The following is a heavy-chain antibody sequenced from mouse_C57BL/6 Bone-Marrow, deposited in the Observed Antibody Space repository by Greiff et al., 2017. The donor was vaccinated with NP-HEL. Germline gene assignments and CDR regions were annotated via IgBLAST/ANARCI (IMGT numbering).Heavy chain of an antibody. J-gene: IGHJ3*01. D-gene: IGHD2-5*01. CDR3: AIEIISNYVGKWFAY. CDR1: GYTFTSYW. CDR2: IHPSDSDT. Sequence: QVQLQQPGAELVKPGASVKVSCKASGYTFTSYWMHRVKQRPGQGLEWIGRIHPSDSDTNYNQKFKGKATLTVAKSSSTAYMQLSSLTSEDSAVYYCAIEIISNYVGKWFAYWGQGTLVTVSA. V-gene: IGHV1-74*01.